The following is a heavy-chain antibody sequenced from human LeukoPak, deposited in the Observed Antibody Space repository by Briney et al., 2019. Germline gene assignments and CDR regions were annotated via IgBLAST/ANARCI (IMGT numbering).Heavy chain of an antibody. CDR3: ARDTGPRDYYDSSGSLYWFDP. CDR1: GGSISSYY. V-gene: IGHV4-4*07. Sequence: SETLSLTCTVSGGSISSYYWSWIRQPAGKGLEWIGRIYTSGSTNYNPSLKSRVTMSVDTSKDQFSLKLSSVTAADTAVYYCARDTGPRDYYDSSGSLYWFDPWGQRTLVTVSS. J-gene: IGHJ5*02. CDR2: IYTSGST. D-gene: IGHD3-22*01.